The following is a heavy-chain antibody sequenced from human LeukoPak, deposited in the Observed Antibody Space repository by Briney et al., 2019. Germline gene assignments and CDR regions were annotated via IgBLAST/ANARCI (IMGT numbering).Heavy chain of an antibody. V-gene: IGHV3-23*01. CDR2: ISVSGSSI. CDR1: GVTFRNYA. J-gene: IGHJ1*01. CDR3: AMGATSWSGYSFPKILQH. D-gene: IGHD3-3*01. Sequence: GGCLRLSCAASGVTFRNYAANWSRRAPGKGLKWGSVISVSGSSIYYTDSVKGRFTISRDNSKSTLYLQMNSLRAEDTAVYYCAMGATSWSGYSFPKILQHWGRGTLVTVSS.